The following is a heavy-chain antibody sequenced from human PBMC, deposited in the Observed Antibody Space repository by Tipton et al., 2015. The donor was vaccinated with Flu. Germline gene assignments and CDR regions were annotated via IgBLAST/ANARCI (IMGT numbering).Heavy chain of an antibody. J-gene: IGHJ5*02. Sequence: TLSLTCTVSGGSISSYYWSWIRQPAGKGLEWIGRIYTSGSTNYNPSLKSRVTMSVDTSKNQFSLKLSSVAAADTAVYYCARAAYYDRSGYYSNWFDPWGQGTLVTVSS. D-gene: IGHD3-22*01. CDR2: IYTSGST. CDR3: ARAAYYDRSGYYSNWFDP. V-gene: IGHV4-4*07. CDR1: GGSISSYY.